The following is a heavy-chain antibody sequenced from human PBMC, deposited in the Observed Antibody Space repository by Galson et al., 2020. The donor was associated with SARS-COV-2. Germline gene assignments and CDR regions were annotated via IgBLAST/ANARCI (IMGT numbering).Heavy chain of an antibody. CDR1: GGSISSSSYY. D-gene: IGHD3-10*01. V-gene: IGHV4-39*01. CDR2: IYYSGST. J-gene: IGHJ4*02. Sequence: SETLSLTCTVSGGSISSSSYYWGRIRQPPGQGLEWIGSIYYSGSTYYNPSLKSRVTISVDTSKNQFSLKLSSVTAADTAVYYCARQVDGSGGYYNPNYYFDYWGQGTLVTVSS. CDR3: ARQVDGSGGYYNPNYYFDY.